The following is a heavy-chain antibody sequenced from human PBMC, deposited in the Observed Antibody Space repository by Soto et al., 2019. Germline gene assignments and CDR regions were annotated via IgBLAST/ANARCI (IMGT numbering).Heavy chain of an antibody. CDR1: GDSVSIVGFD. CDR2: IYNGGST. D-gene: IGHD3-16*01. V-gene: IGHV4-30-4*01. CDR3: ARAPVGLDTISYFDY. J-gene: IGHJ4*02. Sequence: PAETLALTCTFSGDSVSIVGFDWAWLPPPPGKGLEWIDYIYNGGSTYYRPSLESRMHMSRDATRNHYSLRLTSVTAADTAVYFCARAPVGLDTISYFDYWGQGKMVTVSS.